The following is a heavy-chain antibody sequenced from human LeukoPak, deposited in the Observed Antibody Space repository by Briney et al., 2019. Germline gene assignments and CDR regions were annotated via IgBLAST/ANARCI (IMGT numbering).Heavy chain of an antibody. CDR2: ISSSSSYI. D-gene: IGHD3-22*01. CDR3: ATAGAYYYDSSGYYLFDY. V-gene: IGHV3-21*01. J-gene: IGHJ4*02. Sequence: PGGSLRLSCAASGFTFSSYSMNWVRQAPGKGLEWVSSISSSSSYIYYADSVKGRFTISRDNAKNSLYLQMNSLRAEDTAVYYCATAGAYYYDSSGYYLFDYWGQGTPVTVSS. CDR1: GFTFSSYS.